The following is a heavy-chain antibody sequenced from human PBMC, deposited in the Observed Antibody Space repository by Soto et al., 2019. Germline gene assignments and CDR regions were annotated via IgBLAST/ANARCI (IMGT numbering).Heavy chain of an antibody. Sequence: SETLSLTCVVYDGSLTEYHWSWVRQTPGKGLEWIGEVSHHGTSHYNPSLGSRVIMSFDTYKDQFSLTLQSVTAADTGIYYCARGQSEVDVFFPTPVPFDPRGPGTPVTVS. CDR1: DGSLTEYH. J-gene: IGHJ5*02. CDR2: VSHHGTS. V-gene: IGHV4-34*01. D-gene: IGHD1-1*01. CDR3: ARGQSEVDVFFPTPVPFDP.